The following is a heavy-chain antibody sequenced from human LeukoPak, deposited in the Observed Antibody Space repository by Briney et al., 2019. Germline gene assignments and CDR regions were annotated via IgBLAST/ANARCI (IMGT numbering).Heavy chain of an antibody. V-gene: IGHV4-31*03. CDR2: IYYSGST. CDR3: ARDKDRDATSYYYMDV. J-gene: IGHJ6*03. CDR1: GDSISSGGYY. Sequence: PSETLSLTCTVSGDSISSGGYYWSWIRQHPGKGLEWIVYIYYSGSTYYNPSLKSRVTLSVDTSKNQFSLKLSSVTAADTAVYYCARDKDRDATSYYYMDVCGKGTTVTVSS. D-gene: IGHD2-15*01.